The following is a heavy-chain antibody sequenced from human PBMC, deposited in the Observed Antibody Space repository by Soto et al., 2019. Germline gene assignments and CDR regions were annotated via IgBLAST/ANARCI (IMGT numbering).Heavy chain of an antibody. V-gene: IGHV1-8*01. CDR1: GYSFTSLD. J-gene: IGHJ4*02. CDR3: ARGVTEGVDY. D-gene: IGHD1-26*01. CDR2: MQPSSGRT. Sequence: ASVKVSCKASGYSFTSLDINWVRQTTGQGLEWMGWMQPSSGRTGYAQKFQGRVTMTRDTSINTAYMELSSLTSDDTALYYCARGVTEGVDYWGQGTLVTVSS.